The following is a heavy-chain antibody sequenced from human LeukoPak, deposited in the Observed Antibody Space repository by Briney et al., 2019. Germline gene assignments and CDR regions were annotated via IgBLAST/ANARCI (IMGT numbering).Heavy chain of an antibody. CDR3: ARGMVIGYYGMDV. D-gene: IGHD3-22*01. V-gene: IGHV1-8*01. CDR2: MNPNSGNT. J-gene: IGHJ6*02. Sequence: ASVKVSCKASGYTFTTYDINWVRQTPGHGLEWMGWMNPNSGNTGYAQRFQGRVTMTRDTSISTAYMELSRLRSDDTAVYYCARGMVIGYYGMDVWGQGTTVTVSS. CDR1: GYTFTTYD.